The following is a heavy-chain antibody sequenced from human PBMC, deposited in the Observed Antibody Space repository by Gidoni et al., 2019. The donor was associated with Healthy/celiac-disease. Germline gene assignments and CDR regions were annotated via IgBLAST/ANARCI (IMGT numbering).Heavy chain of an antibody. Sequence: VQLVESGGGVVQPGRSLLLSCPTSGFTFSSYAMHLVRQAPGKGLEWVAVISYDGSNKYYADTVKGRFTIKRDNSKNTLYLQMNSLRDEDTAVYYCARSEYYDGSGNDAFDIWGQGTMVTVSS. D-gene: IGHD3-10*01. CDR1: GFTFSSYA. CDR2: ISYDGSNK. J-gene: IGHJ3*02. V-gene: IGHV3-30*04. CDR3: ARSEYYDGSGNDAFDI.